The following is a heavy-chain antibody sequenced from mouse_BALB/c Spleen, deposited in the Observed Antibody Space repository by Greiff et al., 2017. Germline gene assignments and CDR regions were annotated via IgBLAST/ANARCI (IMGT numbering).Heavy chain of an antibody. V-gene: IGHV1-15*01. CDR2: IDPETGGT. Sequence: VQLQQSGAELVRPGASVTLSCKASGYTFTDYEMHWVKQTPVHGLEWIGAIDPETGGTAYNQKFKGKATLTADKSSSTAYMELRSLTSEDSAVYYCTRESYYGNYLDVWGAGTTVTVSS. CDR3: TRESYYGNYLDV. CDR1: GYTFTDYE. D-gene: IGHD2-1*01. J-gene: IGHJ1*01.